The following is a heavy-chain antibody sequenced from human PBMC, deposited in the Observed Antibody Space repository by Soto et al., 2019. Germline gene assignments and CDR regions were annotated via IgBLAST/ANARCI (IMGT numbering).Heavy chain of an antibody. J-gene: IGHJ6*01. CDR1: GGSLSRGGFY. D-gene: IGHD2-21*01. Sequence: ASGTLSLTRTVSGGSLSRGGFYWGWIRQHPGKGLEWIGYIYYSGSTYYNPSLKSRVTISVDTSKNQFSLKLSSVTAADTAVYYCAASCVGCGGFNYYGMDVWG. CDR2: IYYSGST. V-gene: IGHV4-31*03. CDR3: AASCVGCGGFNYYGMDV.